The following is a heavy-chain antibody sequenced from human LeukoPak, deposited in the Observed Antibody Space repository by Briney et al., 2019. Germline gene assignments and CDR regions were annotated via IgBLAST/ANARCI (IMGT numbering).Heavy chain of an antibody. CDR2: IYYSGST. J-gene: IGHJ5*02. D-gene: IGHD3-10*01. V-gene: IGHV4-59*01. Sequence: SETLSLTCTVSGGSISSYYWSWIRQPPGKGLEWIGYIYYSGSTNYNPSLKSRVTISVDTSKNQFSLKLSSVTAAGTAVYYCARAVWFYNWFDPWGQGTLVTVSS. CDR3: ARAVWFYNWFDP. CDR1: GGSISSYY.